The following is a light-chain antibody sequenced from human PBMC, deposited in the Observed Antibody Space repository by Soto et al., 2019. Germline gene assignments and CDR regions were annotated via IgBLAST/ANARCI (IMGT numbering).Light chain of an antibody. CDR2: GXS. Sequence: DIIVTHTESTLALSAGELATITXRSSQRFSINFAWYQQQPGXAPRXXXDGXSSMATGIPDRLSGSGSATDFTLTISRLEPEHFALYYCQHYGRSPITCGQGTRLEIK. CDR1: QRFSIN. CDR3: QHYGRSPIT. J-gene: IGKJ5*01. V-gene: IGKV3-20*01.